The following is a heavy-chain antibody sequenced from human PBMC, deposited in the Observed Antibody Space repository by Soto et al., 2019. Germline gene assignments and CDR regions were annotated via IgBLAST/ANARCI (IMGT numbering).Heavy chain of an antibody. Sequence: QVQLVESGGGVVQPGRSLRLSCAASGFTFSSCAMHWVRQAPGKGLEWVAIISYDGSNKYYADSVKGRFTISRDNSKNTLYLQMNSLRAEDTAVYYCARDARSTFDYWGQGTLVTVSS. CDR2: ISYDGSNK. CDR1: GFTFSSCA. J-gene: IGHJ4*02. V-gene: IGHV3-30-3*01. CDR3: ARDARSTFDY.